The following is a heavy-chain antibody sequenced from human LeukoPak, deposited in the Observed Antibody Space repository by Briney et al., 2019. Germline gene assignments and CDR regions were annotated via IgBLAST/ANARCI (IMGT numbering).Heavy chain of an antibody. J-gene: IGHJ5*02. D-gene: IGHD6-19*01. CDR2: IYYSGST. V-gene: IGHV4-39*07. CDR1: GGSISSSSYY. Sequence: SETLSLTCTVSGGSISSSSYYWGWIRQPPGKGLEWIGSIYYSGSTYYNPSLKSRVTISVDTSKNQFSLKLSSVTAADTAVYYCARAGIAVGNWFDPWGQGTLVTVSS. CDR3: ARAGIAVGNWFDP.